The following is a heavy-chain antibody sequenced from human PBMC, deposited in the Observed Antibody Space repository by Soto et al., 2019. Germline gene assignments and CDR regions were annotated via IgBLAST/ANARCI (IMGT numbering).Heavy chain of an antibody. CDR2: LYYSGNT. CDR3: ARVGGVAARTFDY. D-gene: IGHD2-15*01. V-gene: IGHV4-59*01. CDR1: AGSSSPCF. J-gene: IGHJ4*02. Sequence: EHLCLTSTVSAGSSSPCFWSWVRQPPGKGLEWIGYLYYSGNTNYNPSLKSRVTISVDASKNQVSLRLTSVTAADTAVYYCARVGGVAARTFDYWGQG.